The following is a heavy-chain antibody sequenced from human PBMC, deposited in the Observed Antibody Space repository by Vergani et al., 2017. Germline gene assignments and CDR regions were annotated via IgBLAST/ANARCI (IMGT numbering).Heavy chain of an antibody. V-gene: IGHV3-23*01. CDR2: ISGSGGST. J-gene: IGHJ6*02. CDR3: ARDLHSEVVTSSNYYYGMDV. CDR1: GFTFSSYA. Sequence: EVQLLESGGGLVKPGGSLRLSCAASGFTFSSYAMSWVRQAPGKGLEWVSAISGSGGSTYYADSVKGRFTISRDNSKNSLYLQMNSLRTEDTALYYCARDLHSEVVTSSNYYYGMDVWGQGTTVTVSS. D-gene: IGHD2-21*02.